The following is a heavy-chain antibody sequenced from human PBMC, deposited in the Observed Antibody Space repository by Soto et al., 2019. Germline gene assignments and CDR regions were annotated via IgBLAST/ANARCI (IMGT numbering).Heavy chain of an antibody. V-gene: IGHV4-28*01. CDR3: ASPLENMNYYYGMDV. D-gene: IGHD3-16*01. CDR2: IYYSGTT. Sequence: PSETLSLTCAVSGYSISSSNWWGWIRQPPGKGLEWIGYIYYSGTTYYNPSLKSRVTISVDTSKNQFSLKLSSVTAADTAVYYCASPLENMNYYYGMDVWGQGTTVTVSS. J-gene: IGHJ6*02. CDR1: GYSISSSNW.